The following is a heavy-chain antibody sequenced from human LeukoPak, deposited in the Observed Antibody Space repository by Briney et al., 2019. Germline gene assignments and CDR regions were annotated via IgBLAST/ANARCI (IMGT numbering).Heavy chain of an antibody. V-gene: IGHV4-31*03. CDR3: ARDRITNDAFDI. D-gene: IGHD3-10*01. J-gene: IGHJ3*02. Sequence: SETLSFTCTVSGGSISSGGYYWSWIRQHPGKGLEWIGYIYYSGSTYYNPSLKSRVTISVDTSKNQFSLKLSSVTAADTAVYYCARDRITNDAFDIWGQGTMVTVSS. CDR1: GGSISSGGYY. CDR2: IYYSGST.